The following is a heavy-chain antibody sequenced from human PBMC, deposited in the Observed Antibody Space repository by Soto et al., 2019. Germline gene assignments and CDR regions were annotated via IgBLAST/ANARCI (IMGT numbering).Heavy chain of an antibody. J-gene: IGHJ4*02. D-gene: IGHD1-26*01. Sequence: PGGSLRLSCSASGFTFSVYTMNWVRQAPGKGLEWVSGIYGSGDSTFYADSVTGRFTISRDNSKNTLYLQMNSLRAEVTAVYYCAKDLKPDSRWEIDYWGQGTLVTVSS. CDR3: AKDLKPDSRWEIDY. CDR1: GFTFSVYT. CDR2: IYGSGDST. V-gene: IGHV3-23*01.